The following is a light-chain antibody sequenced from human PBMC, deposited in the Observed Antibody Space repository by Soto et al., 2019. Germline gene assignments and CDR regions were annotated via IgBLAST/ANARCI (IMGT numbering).Light chain of an antibody. Sequence: DIQLTQSPSFLSASVGDRVTITCRASQGISNYLARYQQKPGKAPKLLIYAASTLESGVPSRFSGSGSGTEFTLTISSLQPEDFASYYCQQLNSFPRTFGQGTKLEIK. CDR1: QGISNY. J-gene: IGKJ2*01. V-gene: IGKV1-9*01. CDR3: QQLNSFPRT. CDR2: AAS.